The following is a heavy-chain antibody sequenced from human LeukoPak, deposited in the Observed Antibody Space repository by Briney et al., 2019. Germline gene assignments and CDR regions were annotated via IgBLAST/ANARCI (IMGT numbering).Heavy chain of an antibody. CDR2: ISSSGSAI. D-gene: IGHD2-15*01. CDR3: VRVKGSYFDY. J-gene: IGHJ4*02. Sequence: GGSLRLSCAASGFPLSSYSINWVRQAPGKGLEWFSYISSSGSAIYYVDSVKGRFTVSRDNAKNSLFLQMNSPRAEDTAVYYCVRVKGSYFDYWGQGALVSVSS. V-gene: IGHV3-48*01. CDR1: GFPLSSYS.